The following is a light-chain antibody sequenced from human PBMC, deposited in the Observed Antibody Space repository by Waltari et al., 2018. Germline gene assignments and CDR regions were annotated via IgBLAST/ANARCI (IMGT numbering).Light chain of an antibody. J-gene: IGLJ2*01. CDR2: GKN. V-gene: IGLV3-19*01. CDR1: SLRSYY. Sequence: SSELTQDPAVSVALGQTVRIPCQGDSLRSYYPSWYQQKPGQAPVLVIYGKNNRPSGIPDRFSGSSSGNTASLTITGAQAEDEADYYCNSRDSSGNPVVFGGGTKLTVL. CDR3: NSRDSSGNPVV.